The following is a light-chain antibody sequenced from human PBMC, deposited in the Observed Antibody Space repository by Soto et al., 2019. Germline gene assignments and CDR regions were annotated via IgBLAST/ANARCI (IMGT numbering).Light chain of an antibody. CDR2: AAS. CDR1: QGISSY. Sequence: AIRMTQSPSSLSASTGDRVTITCRASQGISSYLAWYQQKPGEAPKLLIYAASSLQSGVPSRFSGSGSGTDFTLTISCLQYEDFANYYCQQYYSYPPAFGQGTKLEIK. V-gene: IGKV1-8*01. J-gene: IGKJ2*01. CDR3: QQYYSYPPA.